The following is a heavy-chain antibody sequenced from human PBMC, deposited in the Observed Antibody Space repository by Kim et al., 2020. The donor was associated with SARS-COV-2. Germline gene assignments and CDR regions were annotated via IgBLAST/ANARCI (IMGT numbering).Heavy chain of an antibody. CDR3: AKDRIAVLLLAVRDYGMND. Sequence: GRFAISRDNSKNTLYLQMNSLRAEDTAVYYCAKDRIAVLLLAVRDYGMNDWGKGTTVAVSS. J-gene: IGHJ6*04. D-gene: IGHD3-10*01. V-gene: IGHV3-23*01.